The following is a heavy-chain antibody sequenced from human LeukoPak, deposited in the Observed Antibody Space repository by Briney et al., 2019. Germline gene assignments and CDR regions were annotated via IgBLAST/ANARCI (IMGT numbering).Heavy chain of an antibody. V-gene: IGHV4-39*07. CDR1: GFTFSSYS. J-gene: IGHJ5*02. D-gene: IGHD2-2*02. Sequence: GSLRLSCAASGFTFSSYSMNWVRQPPGKGLEWIGSIYYSGSTYYNPSLKSRVTISVDTSKNQFSLKLSSVTAADTAVYYCARELVGYCSSTSCYRGPNWFDPWGQGTLVTVSS. CDR3: ARELVGYCSSTSCYRGPNWFDP. CDR2: IYYSGST.